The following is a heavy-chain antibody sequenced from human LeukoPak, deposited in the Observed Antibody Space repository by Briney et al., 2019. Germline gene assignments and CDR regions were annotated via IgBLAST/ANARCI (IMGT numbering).Heavy chain of an antibody. Sequence: GGSLRLSCAASGFTFSSHAMSWVRQAPGKGLEWVSSISTSGVSTNNADSVKGRFTISRDNSKRMVYLQMNSLRAEDTAVYYCAKNTSGTYLDYWGQGILVTVSS. CDR3: AKNTSGTYLDY. V-gene: IGHV3-23*01. CDR2: ISTSGVST. J-gene: IGHJ4*02. CDR1: GFTFSSHA. D-gene: IGHD1-26*01.